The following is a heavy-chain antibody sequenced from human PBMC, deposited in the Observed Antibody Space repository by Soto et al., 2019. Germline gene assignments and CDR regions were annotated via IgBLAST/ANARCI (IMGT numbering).Heavy chain of an antibody. Sequence: SVKVSCKASGFTFTSSAVQWVRQARGQRLEWIGWIVVGSGNTNYAQKFQERVTITRDMSTSTAYMELSSMRSEDTAVYYCAADPTYYYDSSGYQFDYWGQGTLVTVSS. CDR2: IVVGSGNT. CDR3: AADPTYYYDSSGYQFDY. D-gene: IGHD3-22*01. J-gene: IGHJ4*02. V-gene: IGHV1-58*01. CDR1: GFTFTSSA.